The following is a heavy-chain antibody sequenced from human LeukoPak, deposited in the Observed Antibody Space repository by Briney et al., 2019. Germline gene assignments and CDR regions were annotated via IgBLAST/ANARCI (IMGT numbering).Heavy chain of an antibody. J-gene: IGHJ4*02. CDR2: IYTSGST. V-gene: IGHV4-61*02. D-gene: IGHD3-9*01. CDR1: GGSISSGSYY. Sequence: PSQTLSLTCTVSGGSISSGSYYWSWIRQPAGKGLEWIGRIYTSGSTNYNPSLKSRVTISVDTSKNQFSLKLSSVTAADTAVYYCARLRYFDWSLDYWGQGTLVTVSS. CDR3: ARLRYFDWSLDY.